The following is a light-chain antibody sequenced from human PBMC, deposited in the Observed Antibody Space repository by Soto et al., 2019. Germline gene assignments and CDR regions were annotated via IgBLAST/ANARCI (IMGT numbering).Light chain of an antibody. J-gene: IGKJ4*01. CDR1: QDISNY. CDR3: QQYDNLPLT. V-gene: IGKV1-33*01. CDR2: DAS. Sequence: DIQMTQSPSSLSSSVVDRATITFQASQDISNYLNWYQQKPGKAPKLLIYDASNLETGVPSRFSGSGSGTDFTFTISSLQPEDIATYYCQQYDNLPLTFGGGTKVDI.